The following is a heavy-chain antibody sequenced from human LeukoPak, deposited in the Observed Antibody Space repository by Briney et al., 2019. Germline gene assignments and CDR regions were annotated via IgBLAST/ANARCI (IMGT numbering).Heavy chain of an antibody. CDR2: INPNSGGT. D-gene: IGHD4-17*01. V-gene: IGHV1-2*02. CDR1: GYTFTGYY. CDR3: AREEDYGATFVY. J-gene: IGHJ4*02. Sequence: ASVKVSCKASGYTFTGYYMHWVRQAPGQGLEWMSWINPNSGGTNYAQKFQGRVTMTRDTSISTAYMELSRLRSDDTAVYYCAREEDYGATFVYWGQGTLVTVSS.